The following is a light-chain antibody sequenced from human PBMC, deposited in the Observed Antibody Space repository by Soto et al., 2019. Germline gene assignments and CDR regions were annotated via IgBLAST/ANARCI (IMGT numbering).Light chain of an antibody. Sequence: EIVMTQSPATLSVSPGERATLSCRASQTVNRNLAWYQQKPGQAPRLLIYGASTRATGIPARFSGSGSATEFTLTISSLQSEDFAVYYCQQYNDWPRGTFGQGTKVEIK. CDR3: QQYNDWPRGT. J-gene: IGKJ1*01. CDR1: QTVNRN. V-gene: IGKV3-15*01. CDR2: GAS.